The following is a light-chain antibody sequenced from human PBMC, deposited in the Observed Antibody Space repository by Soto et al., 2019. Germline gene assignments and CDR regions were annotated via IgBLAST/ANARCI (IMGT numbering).Light chain of an antibody. CDR1: QTISGD. CDR3: QQYKNWLTWT. Sequence: EIVLTQSPATLSVSPGERATLSCRASQTISGDLAWYRHKPGQAPRLLIYDASTRALDTPARFAGGGSGTEFTLTISSLQSEDFAVYFCQQYKNWLTWTFGQGTKVEIK. V-gene: IGKV3-15*01. J-gene: IGKJ1*01. CDR2: DAS.